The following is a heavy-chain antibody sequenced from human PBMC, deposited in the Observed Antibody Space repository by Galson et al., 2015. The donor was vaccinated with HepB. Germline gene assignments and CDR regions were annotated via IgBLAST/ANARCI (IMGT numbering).Heavy chain of an antibody. D-gene: IGHD3-9*01. V-gene: IGHV4-34*01. Sequence: SETLSLTCAVYGGSFSGYYWTWIRQPPGKGLEWIGEINHGESTNYNPSLKSRVTISVDTSKNQFSLNVNSVTAANTAVYYCGRRYGFVYHGMDVWGRGTTVTVSS. J-gene: IGHJ6*02. CDR3: GRRYGFVYHGMDV. CDR1: GGSFSGYY. CDR2: INHGEST.